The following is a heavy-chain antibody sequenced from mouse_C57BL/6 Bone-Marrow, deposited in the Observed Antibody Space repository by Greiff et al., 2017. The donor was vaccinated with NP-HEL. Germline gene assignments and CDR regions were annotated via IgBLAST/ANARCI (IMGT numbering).Heavy chain of an antibody. V-gene: IGHV1-64*01. CDR3: ARRGDYYGSFCFDY. D-gene: IGHD1-1*01. CDR1: GYTFTSYW. J-gene: IGHJ2*01. Sequence: QVQLQQSGAELVKPGASVKLSCKASGYTFTSYWMHWVKQRPGQGLEWIGMIHPNSGSTNYNEKFKSKATLTVDKSSSTAYMQLSSLTSEDYAVYYCARRGDYYGSFCFDYWGQGTTLTVSS. CDR2: IHPNSGST.